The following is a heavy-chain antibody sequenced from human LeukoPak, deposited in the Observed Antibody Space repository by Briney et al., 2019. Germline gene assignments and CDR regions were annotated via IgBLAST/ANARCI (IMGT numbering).Heavy chain of an antibody. J-gene: IGHJ4*02. CDR3: ASLGQLLEWY. CDR2: ISSSGSTI. Sequence: PGGSLRLSCAASGFTFSDSYMSWIRQAPGEGLEWVSYISSSGSTIYYADSVKGRFTISRDNAQNSLYLQMNSLRAEDSAVYYCASLGQLLEWYWGQGTLVTVSS. D-gene: IGHD2-2*01. V-gene: IGHV3-11*01. CDR1: GFTFSDSY.